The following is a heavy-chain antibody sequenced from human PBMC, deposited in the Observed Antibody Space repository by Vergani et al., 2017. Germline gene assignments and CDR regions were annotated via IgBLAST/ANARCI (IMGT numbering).Heavy chain of an antibody. CDR1: GFSFRNAW. V-gene: IGHV3-15*07. J-gene: IGHJ6*02. Sequence: EVQLVESGGGIVKPGGSLRLSCVASGFSFRNAWMNWVRRTPGKGLEWVGRIKSTFDRGITDYAAAGKGRFTISRDDSKNTLFLQMNGLKTEDIGVYYCTTDPRYCGDGSCYWLRDHHYYGMDVWGQGTTVTVSS. CDR3: TTDPRYCGDGSCYWLRDHHYYGMDV. D-gene: IGHD2-21*01. CDR2: IKSTFDRGIT.